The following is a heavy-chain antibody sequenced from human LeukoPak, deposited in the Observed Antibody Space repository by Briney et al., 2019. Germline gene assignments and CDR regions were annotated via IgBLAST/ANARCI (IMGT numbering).Heavy chain of an antibody. CDR1: GGTISSYY. Sequence: PSETLSLTCAVSGGTISSYYWTWIRQPPGKGLEWIGYIYNSGSTNDNPSLRSRVTISVDASNNQFSLKLNSVTAADTAVYYCARRNILTEGESFDIWGQGTLVTVSS. CDR3: ARRNILTEGESFDI. D-gene: IGHD3-16*01. J-gene: IGHJ3*02. CDR2: IYNSGST. V-gene: IGHV4-59*08.